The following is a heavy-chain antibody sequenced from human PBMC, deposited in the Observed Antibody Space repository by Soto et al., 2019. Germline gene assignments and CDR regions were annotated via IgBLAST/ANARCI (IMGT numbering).Heavy chain of an antibody. J-gene: IGHJ4*02. CDR3: ARAPGYSSSWHQFDY. V-gene: IGHV3-23*01. D-gene: IGHD6-13*01. CDR1: GFTFSSYA. Sequence: EVQLLESGGGLVQPGGSLRLSCAASGFTFSSYAMSWVRQAPGKGLEWVSAISGSGGSTYYADSVKGRFTISRDNSKNTLYLQMNSLRAEDTAVYYCARAPGYSSSWHQFDYWGQGTLVTVSS. CDR2: ISGSGGST.